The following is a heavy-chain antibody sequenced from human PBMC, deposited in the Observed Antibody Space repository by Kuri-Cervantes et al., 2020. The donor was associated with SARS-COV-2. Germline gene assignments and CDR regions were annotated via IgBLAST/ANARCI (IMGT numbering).Heavy chain of an antibody. CDR2: INPDGSYT. V-gene: IGHV3-74*01. CDR1: GFTFSGHW. J-gene: IGHJ3*02. Sequence: GESLKISCAASGFTFSGHWIHWVRQAPGKGLVRVSRINPDGSYTNNADSVKGRFTISRDNAKNSLYLQMNSLRAEDTAVYYCARDESGSYPDDAFDIWGQGTMVTVSS. CDR3: ARDESGSYPDDAFDI. D-gene: IGHD1-26*01.